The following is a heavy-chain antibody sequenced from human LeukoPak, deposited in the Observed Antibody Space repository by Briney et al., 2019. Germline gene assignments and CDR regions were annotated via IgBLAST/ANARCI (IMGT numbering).Heavy chain of an antibody. D-gene: IGHD2-15*01. V-gene: IGHV4-39*07. CDR3: ATHPPKVCTGGSCTDY. Sequence: SETLSLTCIVSGGSTSGGNYYWGWIRRPPGKGLEWIGGISSSGNTYYNPSLKSRVTISVDMSKNQFSLKLSSVTAADTAVYYCATHPPKVCTGGSCTDYWGQGTLVTVSS. J-gene: IGHJ4*02. CDR1: GGSTSGGNYY. CDR2: ISSSGNT.